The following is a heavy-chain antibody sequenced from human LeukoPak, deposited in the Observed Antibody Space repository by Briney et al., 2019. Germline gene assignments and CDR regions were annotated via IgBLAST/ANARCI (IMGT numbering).Heavy chain of an antibody. Sequence: SETLSLTCAVYGGSFSGYYWSWIRQPPGKGLEWIGEINHSGSTNYNPSLKSRVTISVDTSKNQFSLRLTSVTAADTAVYYCAREGEYYGSGSYCDYWGQGTLVTVSS. CDR3: AREGEYYGSGSYCDY. D-gene: IGHD3-10*01. J-gene: IGHJ4*02. CDR2: INHSGST. V-gene: IGHV4-34*01. CDR1: GGSFSGYY.